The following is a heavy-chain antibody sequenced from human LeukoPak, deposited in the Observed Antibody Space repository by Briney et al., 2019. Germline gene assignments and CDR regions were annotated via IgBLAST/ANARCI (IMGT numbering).Heavy chain of an antibody. CDR1: GFTFNEYY. V-gene: IGHV3-20*04. Sequence: GGSLRLSCAASGFTFNEYYMTWVRQAPGKGLQWVSSINWNGESTAYAGSVKGRFTISRDNTKNSLFLQMNSLRVEDTAFYYCARTSKKSYGCSDYWGQGSLVIVSS. J-gene: IGHJ4*02. CDR2: INWNGEST. D-gene: IGHD3-16*01. CDR3: ARTSKKSYGCSDY.